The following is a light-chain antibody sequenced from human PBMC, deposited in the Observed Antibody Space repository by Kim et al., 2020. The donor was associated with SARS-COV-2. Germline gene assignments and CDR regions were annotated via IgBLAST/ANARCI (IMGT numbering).Light chain of an antibody. V-gene: IGLV6-57*04. J-gene: IGLJ2*01. Sequence: NFMLTQPQSVSESPGKTVTISCTRRSGSIDDNYVQWYQQRPGGVPTTVIYEDDQRPSGVSGRFSGSIDNSSNSASLTISGLSTEDEADYYCQSYYRNNVIFGEGTQLAVL. CDR2: EDD. CDR1: SGSIDDNY. CDR3: QSYYRNNVI.